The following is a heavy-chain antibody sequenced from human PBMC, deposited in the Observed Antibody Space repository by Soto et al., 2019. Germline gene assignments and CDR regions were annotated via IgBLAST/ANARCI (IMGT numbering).Heavy chain of an antibody. V-gene: IGHV1-69*01. D-gene: IGHD5-18*01. CDR2: IIPIFGTV. Sequence: QVQLVQSGAEVKKPGSSVKVSCKASGGTFSSYAISWVRQAPGQGLEWMGGIIPIFGTVNYAQKFQGRVTITADESTSTAYMELSSLRSEDTTVYYCARAGYSYGYVLKDYYYYGMDVWGQGTTVTVSS. J-gene: IGHJ6*02. CDR1: GGTFSSYA. CDR3: ARAGYSYGYVLKDYYYYGMDV.